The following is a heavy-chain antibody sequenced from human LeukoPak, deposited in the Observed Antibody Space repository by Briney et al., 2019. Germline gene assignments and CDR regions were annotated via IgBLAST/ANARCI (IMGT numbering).Heavy chain of an antibody. CDR3: ARALDIVVVPAA. Sequence: ASVKVSCKASGYTFTGYYMHWVRQAPGQGLEWMGWINPNSGGTNYAQKFQGRVTMTRDTSISTAYMELSRLRSDDTAVYYCARALDIVVVPAAWGQGTLVTVSS. CDR2: INPNSGGT. CDR1: GYTFTGYY. V-gene: IGHV1-2*02. J-gene: IGHJ5*02. D-gene: IGHD2-2*03.